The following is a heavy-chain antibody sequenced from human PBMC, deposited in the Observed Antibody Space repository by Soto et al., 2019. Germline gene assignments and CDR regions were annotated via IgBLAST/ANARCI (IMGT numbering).Heavy chain of an antibody. CDR2: ISSTTNYI. J-gene: IGHJ4*02. Sequence: GSLRLSCAASGFTFTRYSMNWVRQAPGKGLEWVSSISSTTNYIYYGDSMKGRFTISRDNAKNSLYLEMNSLRAEDTAVYYCARESEDLTSNFDYWGQGTLVTSPQ. CDR3: ARESEDLTSNFDY. CDR1: GFTFTRYS. V-gene: IGHV3-21*06.